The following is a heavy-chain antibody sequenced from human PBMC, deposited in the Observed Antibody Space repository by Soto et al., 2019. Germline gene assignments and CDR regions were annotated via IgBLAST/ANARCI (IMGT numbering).Heavy chain of an antibody. D-gene: IGHD2-15*01. CDR1: GFTFSSYG. Sequence: VGSLRLSCAASGFTFSSYGMSWVRQAPGKGLEWVSYISGSGSTIYYADSVKGRFTISRDNAKNSLYLQMNSLRDDDTAVYYCARRGCSGNNCYANFDCCGQGTLVTVS. CDR2: ISGSGSTI. V-gene: IGHV3-48*02. J-gene: IGHJ4*02. CDR3: ARRGCSGNNCYANFDC.